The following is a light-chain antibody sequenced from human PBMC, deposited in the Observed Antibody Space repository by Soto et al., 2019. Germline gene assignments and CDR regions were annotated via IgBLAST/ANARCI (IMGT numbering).Light chain of an antibody. J-gene: IGKJ1*01. V-gene: IGKV4-1*01. CDR3: HQYYTTHRT. CDR1: QSVLFSSDNRNY. Sequence: DIVMTQSPDSLAVSLGERATINCKSSQSVLFSSDNRNYLAWYQQKPGQPPKLLIYWASARESGVPDRFSGSGSARDFTLTISSLQAEDVAVYYCHQYYTTHRTFGQGTKVEIK. CDR2: WAS.